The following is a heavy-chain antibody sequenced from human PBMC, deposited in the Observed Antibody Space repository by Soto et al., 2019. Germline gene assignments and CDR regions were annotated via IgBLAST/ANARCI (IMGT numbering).Heavy chain of an antibody. J-gene: IGHJ5*02. D-gene: IGHD3-9*01. Sequence: GASVKVSCKASGGTFSSYTISCVRQAPGQGLEWMGRIIPILGIANYAQKFQGRVTITADKSTSTAYMELSSLRSEDTAVYYCARDLGNYDIFTGYYKLNWFIPWGEGALVTVSS. CDR1: GGTFSSYT. V-gene: IGHV1-69*04. CDR2: IIPILGIA. CDR3: ARDLGNYDIFTGYYKLNWFIP.